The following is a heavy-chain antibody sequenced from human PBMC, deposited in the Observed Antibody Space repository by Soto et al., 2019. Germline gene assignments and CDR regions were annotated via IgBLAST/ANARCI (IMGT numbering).Heavy chain of an antibody. Sequence: QVHLEESGPGLVRPSGTLALICNVSGIPMSSYDWWTWVRQTPGKGMEWIGEIYHNGRTNYNPSLKSRVSLSVDKSKNQFSLNLQSLTAADTAVYYCARGTLIGSSTRNWFDPWGPGTQVTVSS. J-gene: IGHJ5*02. CDR2: IYHNGRT. CDR1: GIPMSSYDW. D-gene: IGHD3-10*01. CDR3: ARGTLIGSSTRNWFDP. V-gene: IGHV4-4*02.